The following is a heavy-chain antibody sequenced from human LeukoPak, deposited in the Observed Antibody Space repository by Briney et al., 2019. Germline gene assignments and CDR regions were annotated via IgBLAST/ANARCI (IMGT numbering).Heavy chain of an antibody. Sequence: GGSLRLSCAASGFIVNDNYMAWVRQAPGKGLEWVSVVNSGGSTSYADSVKDRFTIPRDNSKNTLFLQMNSLRAEDTALYYCTRTYGDYDYYYGMDVWGQGTTVTVSS. J-gene: IGHJ6*02. V-gene: IGHV3-66*01. D-gene: IGHD4-17*01. CDR2: VNSGGST. CDR3: TRTYGDYDYYYGMDV. CDR1: GFIVNDNY.